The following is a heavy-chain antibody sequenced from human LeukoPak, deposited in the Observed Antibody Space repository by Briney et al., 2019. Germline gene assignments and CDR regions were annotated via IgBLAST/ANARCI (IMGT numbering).Heavy chain of an antibody. D-gene: IGHD2-2*01. CDR1: GFTFSSYS. V-gene: IGHV3-21*01. CDR3: ARGVYCSSTSCSDYYYYYGMDV. CDR2: ISSSSSYI. Sequence: GGSLRLSCAASGFTFSSYSMNWVRQAPGKGLEWVSSISSSSSYIYYADSVKGRFTISRDNAKNSLYLQMNSLRAEDTAVYYCARGVYCSSTSCSDYYYYYGMDVWGQGTTVTVSS. J-gene: IGHJ6*02.